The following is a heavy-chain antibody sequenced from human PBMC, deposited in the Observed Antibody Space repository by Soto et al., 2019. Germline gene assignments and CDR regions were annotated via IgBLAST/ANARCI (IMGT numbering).Heavy chain of an antibody. J-gene: IGHJ3*01. D-gene: IGHD4-17*01. V-gene: IGHV3-23*01. CDR1: KFIFSTYA. CDR2: IRGSGDGT. CDR3: TRDPNGDYIGAFDF. Sequence: EVQVLESGGGSIQPGGSLSLSCTTSKFIFSTYAMTWVRQAPGEGLAWVSSIRGSGDGTSYAESVMGRFTISRDNSKNTLYLRLNSLRVEDTAVYYCTRDPNGDYIGAFDFWGQGMLVTVSS.